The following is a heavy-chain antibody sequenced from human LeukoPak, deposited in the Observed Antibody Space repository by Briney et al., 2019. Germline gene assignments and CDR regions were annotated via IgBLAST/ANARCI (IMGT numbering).Heavy chain of an antibody. CDR3: AKAYSSSWYYFDH. Sequence: GGSLRLSCAASGFTFSSYAMSWVRQAPGKGLEWVSGISTSDGSTYYADSVKGRFTISRDNSKNTLYLQMNSLRAEDTALYYCAKAYSSSWYYFDHWGQGTLVTVSS. J-gene: IGHJ4*02. CDR2: ISTSDGST. CDR1: GFTFSSYA. V-gene: IGHV3-23*01. D-gene: IGHD6-13*01.